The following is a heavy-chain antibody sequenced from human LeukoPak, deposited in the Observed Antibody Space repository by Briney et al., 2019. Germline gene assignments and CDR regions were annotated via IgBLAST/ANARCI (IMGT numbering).Heavy chain of an antibody. CDR2: ISGSGGST. Sequence: GGSLRLSCAASGFTFTNYAMNWVRQAPGNGLEWVSGISGSGGSTYYAASVKGRFTISRDNSKNTLSLQINSLRADDTAIYYCAKATQVSYPHFFDYWGQGTLVTVSS. V-gene: IGHV3-23*01. J-gene: IGHJ4*02. CDR1: GFTFTNYA. CDR3: AKATQVSYPHFFDY.